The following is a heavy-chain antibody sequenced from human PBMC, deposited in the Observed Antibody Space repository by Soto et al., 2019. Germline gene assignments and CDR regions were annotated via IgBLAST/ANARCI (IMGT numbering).Heavy chain of an antibody. J-gene: IGHJ6*02. Sequence: SETLSLTCTVSGGSISSYYWSWIRQPPGKGLEWIGYIYYSGSTNYNPSLKSRVTISVDTSKNQFSLKLSSVTAADTAVYYCARDKNDNWNYGSYGMDVWGQGTTVTVSS. CDR1: GGSISSYY. V-gene: IGHV4-59*01. CDR2: IYYSGST. D-gene: IGHD1-7*01. CDR3: ARDKNDNWNYGSYGMDV.